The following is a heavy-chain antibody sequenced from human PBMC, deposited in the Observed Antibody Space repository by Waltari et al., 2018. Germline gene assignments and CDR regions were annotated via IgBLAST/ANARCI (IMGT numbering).Heavy chain of an antibody. CDR2: VHGSGKT. CDR3: ARDRGRGLYLDS. Sequence: QLQLQESGPGLVKPSGTLSLTCAVSGDSMISTYWWSWVRQPPGKGLEWLGQVHGSGKTNYSPSFATRVTISLDTYSKQFSLTMTYATAADTAVYYCARDRGRGLYLDSWGPGTLVTVSP. J-gene: IGHJ4*02. CDR1: GDSMISTYW. V-gene: IGHV4-4*02. D-gene: IGHD2-15*01.